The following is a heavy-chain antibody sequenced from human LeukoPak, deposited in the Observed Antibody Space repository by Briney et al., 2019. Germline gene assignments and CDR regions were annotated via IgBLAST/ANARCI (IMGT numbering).Heavy chain of an antibody. V-gene: IGHV4-59*01. CDR1: GVSISSYY. CDR3: ARYGVVIDAFDI. D-gene: IGHD2-21*01. CDR2: IYYSGST. Sequence: SETLSFTCTVSGVSISSYYWSWIRQPPGKGLEWIGYIYYSGSTNYNPSLKSRVTISVDTSKNQFSLKLSSVTAADTAVYYCARYGVVIDAFDIWGQGTMVTVSS. J-gene: IGHJ3*02.